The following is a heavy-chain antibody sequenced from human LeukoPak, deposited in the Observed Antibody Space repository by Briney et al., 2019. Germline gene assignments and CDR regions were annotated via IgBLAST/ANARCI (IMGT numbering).Heavy chain of an antibody. J-gene: IGHJ6*02. Sequence: PSQTLSLTCTVSGGSISSGDYYWSWIRQPPGKGLEWIGYIYYSGSTYYNPSLKSRVTISVDTSKNQFSLKLSSVTAADTAVYYCANLPYYYYGMDVWGQGTTVTVSS. CDR1: GGSISSGDYY. CDR2: IYYSGST. V-gene: IGHV4-30-4*08. CDR3: ANLPYYYYGMDV.